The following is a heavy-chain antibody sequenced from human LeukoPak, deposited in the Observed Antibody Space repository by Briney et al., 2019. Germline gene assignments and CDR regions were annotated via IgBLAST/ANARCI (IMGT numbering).Heavy chain of an antibody. CDR1: GFTFSSYA. V-gene: IGHV3-30-3*01. CDR2: ISYDGSNK. J-gene: IGHJ4*02. D-gene: IGHD3-22*01. Sequence: GGSLRLSCAASGFTFSSYAMHWVRQAPGKGLEWVAVISYDGSNKYCADSVKGRFTISRDNSKNTLYLQMNSLRAEDTAVYYCARDLDYYDSSGHATLDYWGQGTLVTVSS. CDR3: ARDLDYYDSSGHATLDY.